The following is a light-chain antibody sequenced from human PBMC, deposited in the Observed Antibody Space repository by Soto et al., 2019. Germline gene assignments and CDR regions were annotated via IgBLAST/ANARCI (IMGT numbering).Light chain of an antibody. CDR2: TNN. V-gene: IGLV1-44*01. CDR3: ATWDDSLDGMV. J-gene: IGLJ2*01. CDR1: SSNIGRNP. Sequence: QSVLTQPPSASGTPGQRVTISCSGGSSNIGRNPVNWYLQLPGTAPKLLIYTNNQRPSGVPDRVSASKSGTSASLTISGLQSEDEADYYCATWDDSLDGMVFGGGTKLTVL.